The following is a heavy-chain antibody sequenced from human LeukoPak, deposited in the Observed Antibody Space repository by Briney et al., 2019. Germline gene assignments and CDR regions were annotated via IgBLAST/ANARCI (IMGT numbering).Heavy chain of an antibody. D-gene: IGHD2-15*01. CDR1: GGSFSGCY. V-gene: IGHV4-34*01. CDR2: IDHSGST. J-gene: IGHJ4*02. Sequence: SETLSLTCAVYGGSFSGCYWTWIRQSPGKGLEWIGEIDHSGSTNYNPSLKSRLTISVDTSKNQFSLKLSSVTAADTAVYYCARGYCSGGSCYPTFDYWGQGTLVTVSS. CDR3: ARGYCSGGSCYPTFDY.